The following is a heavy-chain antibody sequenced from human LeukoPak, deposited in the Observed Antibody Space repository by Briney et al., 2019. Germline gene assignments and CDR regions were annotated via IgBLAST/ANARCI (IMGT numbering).Heavy chain of an antibody. CDR2: IYYSGST. J-gene: IGHJ4*02. CDR3: ARGRYSYGRHFDY. CDR1: GGSISSGGYY. Sequence: SQTLSLTCTVSGGSISSGGYYWSWIRQHPGKGLEWIGYIYYSGSTNYNPSLKSRVTISVDTSKNQFSLKLSSVTAADTAVYYCARGRYSYGRHFDYWGQGTLVTVSS. V-gene: IGHV4-31*03. D-gene: IGHD5-18*01.